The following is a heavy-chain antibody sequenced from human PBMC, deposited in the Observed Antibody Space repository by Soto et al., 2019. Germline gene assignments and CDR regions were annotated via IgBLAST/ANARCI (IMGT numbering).Heavy chain of an antibody. CDR2: ISGSGGST. V-gene: IGHV3-23*01. Sequence: VGSLRLSCAASGFTFSSYAMSWVRQAPGKGLEWVSAISGSGGSTYYADSVKGRFTISRDNSKNTLYLQMNSLRAEDTAVYYCAKGWSSGYYYRAFDIWAKGQWSPSPQ. J-gene: IGHJ3*02. CDR3: AKGWSSGYYYRAFDI. CDR1: GFTFSSYA. D-gene: IGHD3-22*01.